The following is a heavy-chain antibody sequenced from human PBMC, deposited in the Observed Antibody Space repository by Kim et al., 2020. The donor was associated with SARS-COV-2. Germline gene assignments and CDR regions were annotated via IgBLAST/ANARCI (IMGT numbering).Heavy chain of an antibody. Sequence: GGSLRLSCVASGFTFSSYWMHWVRQAPGKGLVWVSCVNSNRSSTSYADSVKGRFTISRDNARNTLYLQMNSLRAEDTAVYYCASVSCGDIWDKFDYWGQGTLVTVSS. CDR2: VNSNRSST. CDR3: ASVSCGDIWDKFDY. J-gene: IGHJ4*02. CDR1: GFTFSSYW. V-gene: IGHV3-74*01. D-gene: IGHD2-15*01.